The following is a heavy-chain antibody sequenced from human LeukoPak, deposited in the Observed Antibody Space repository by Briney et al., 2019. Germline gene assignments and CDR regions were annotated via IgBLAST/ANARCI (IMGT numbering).Heavy chain of an antibody. CDR2: INPNSGGT. J-gene: IGHJ3*02. CDR3: ARDLGGAYYYDSSDHPYAFDI. V-gene: IGHV1-2*02. CDR1: GYTFTGYY. Sequence: RASVKVSCKASGYTFTGYYMHWVRQAPGQGLEWMGWINPNSGGTNYAQKFQGRVTMTRDTSISTAYMELSRLRSDDTAVYYCARDLGGAYYYDSSDHPYAFDIWGQGTMVTVSS. D-gene: IGHD3-22*01.